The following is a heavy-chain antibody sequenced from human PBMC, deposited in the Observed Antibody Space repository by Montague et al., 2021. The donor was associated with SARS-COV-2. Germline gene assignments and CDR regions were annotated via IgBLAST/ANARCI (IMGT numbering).Heavy chain of an antibody. V-gene: IGHV4-34*01. Sequence: SETLSLTCAVYGGSFSDYYWTWIRQSPGKGLEWIGEINHIGTTNYNPSLESRVSISKDTSKNQISLRLNSVTAADTAVYYCARDLQDTSGSTYLTPFRFEPWGQGTLVTVSS. D-gene: IGHD3-22*01. CDR3: ARDLQDTSGSTYLTPFRFEP. CDR1: GGSFSDYY. CDR2: INHIGTT. J-gene: IGHJ5*02.